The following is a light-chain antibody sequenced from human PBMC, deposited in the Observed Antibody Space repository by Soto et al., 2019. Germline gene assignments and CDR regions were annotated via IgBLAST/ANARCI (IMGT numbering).Light chain of an antibody. J-gene: IGKJ1*01. CDR1: QGIRND. V-gene: IGKV1-17*01. Sequence: IQLTQSPSSLSASVGDRVTITCRASQGIRNDLGWYQQKPGKAPQRLVFASYNLQSGVPSRFSXSGSGXEXXLXXXSLQPEDFATYYCLQHNSYPRTFGQGTRVEIK. CDR2: ASY. CDR3: LQHNSYPRT.